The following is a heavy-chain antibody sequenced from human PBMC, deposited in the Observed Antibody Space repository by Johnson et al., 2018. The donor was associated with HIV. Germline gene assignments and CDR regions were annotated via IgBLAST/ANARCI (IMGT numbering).Heavy chain of an antibody. J-gene: IGHJ3*01. CDR2: ISESGTTI. D-gene: IGHD1-26*01. CDR3: AKFVGAGSYDALDL. Sequence: VQLVESGGGLIQPGGSLRLSCAVSGLSVSINYITWVRQAPGKGLEWVSYISESGTTIYYADSVKGRFTISRDNSKNTLYLQMNILRAEDTAVYYCAKFVGAGSYDALDLWGQGTMVTVSS. V-gene: IGHV3-48*01. CDR1: GLSVSINY.